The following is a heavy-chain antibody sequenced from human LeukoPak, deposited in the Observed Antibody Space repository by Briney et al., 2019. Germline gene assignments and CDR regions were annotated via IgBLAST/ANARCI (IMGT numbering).Heavy chain of an antibody. CDR2: IYYSGST. Sequence: PSETLSLTCTVSGGSISDYYWSWMRQPPGKGLEWLGDIYYSGSTNQNPSLESRVTISVDASKNQFSLKVNSVTAADTAVYYCARRKQFYYGLDAWGQGTTVTVSS. CDR3: ARRKQFYYGLDA. J-gene: IGHJ6*02. CDR1: GGSISDYY. V-gene: IGHV4-59*01. D-gene: IGHD4-11*01.